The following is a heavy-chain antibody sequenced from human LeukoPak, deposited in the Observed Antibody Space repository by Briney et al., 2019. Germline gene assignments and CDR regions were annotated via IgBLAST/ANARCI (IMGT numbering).Heavy chain of an antibody. V-gene: IGHV3-20*04. CDR1: GFTFDDYG. CDR2: INWNGGST. J-gene: IGHJ4*02. CDR3: ARTTYSSSWYGVPLDY. D-gene: IGHD6-13*01. Sequence: PGGSLRLSCAASGFTFDDYGMSWVRQAPGKGLEWVSGINWNGGSTGYADSVKGRFTISRDNAKNSLYLQMNSLRAEDTALYYCARTTYSSSWYGVPLDYWGQGTLVTVSS.